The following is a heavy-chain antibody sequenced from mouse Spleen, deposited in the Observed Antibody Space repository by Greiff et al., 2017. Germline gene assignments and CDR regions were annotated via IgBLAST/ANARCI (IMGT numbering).Heavy chain of an antibody. V-gene: IGHV5-17*02. J-gene: IGHJ2*01. CDR1: GFTFSSFG. D-gene: IGHD4-1*01. CDR2: ISSGSSTI. Sequence: EVMLVESGGGLVQPGGSRKLSCAASGFTFSSFGMHWVRQAPEKGLEWVAYISSGSSTIYYADTVKGRFTISRDNAKNTLFLQMTSLRSEDTAMYYCAREGWDIGFDYWGQGTTLTVSS. CDR3: AREGWDIGFDY.